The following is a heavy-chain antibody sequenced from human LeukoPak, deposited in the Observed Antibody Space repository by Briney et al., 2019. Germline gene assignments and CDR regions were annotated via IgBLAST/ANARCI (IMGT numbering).Heavy chain of an antibody. CDR3: AKSKGYGLVDI. V-gene: IGHV4-39*07. D-gene: IGHD3-10*01. CDR1: GGSISTSNYY. Sequence: SETLSLTCTVSGGSISTSNYYWGWIRQPPGKGLEWIGNIFYSGSTYYSPSLRSRVTISLDTSRNQFSLKLNSVTAADTAVYYCAKSKGYGLVDIWGQGTMVTVSS. CDR2: IFYSGST. J-gene: IGHJ3*02.